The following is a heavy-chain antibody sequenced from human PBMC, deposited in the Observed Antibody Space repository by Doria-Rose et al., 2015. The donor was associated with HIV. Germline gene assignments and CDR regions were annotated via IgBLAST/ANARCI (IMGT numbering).Heavy chain of an antibody. J-gene: IGHJ6*03. V-gene: IGHV3-9*01. CDR2: LSWDSGAK. CDR1: GFSFESYA. D-gene: IGHD3-3*01. Sequence: VQLVQSGGGLVQPGRSLRLSCVGSGFSFESYAMHWVRLAPGKGLEWVAGLSWDSGAKGNADSVEGRFTISRDNGKKSVYLEMRSLRPEDTAFYYCAKAPIIGPKYYFYMDVWGKGTSVTVSS. CDR3: AKAPIIGPKYYFYMDV.